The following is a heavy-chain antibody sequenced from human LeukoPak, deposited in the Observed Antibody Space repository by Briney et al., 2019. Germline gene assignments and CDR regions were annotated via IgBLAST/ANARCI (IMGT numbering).Heavy chain of an antibody. CDR2: IKGDGRGT. CDR3: ARGGPGAYFDY. D-gene: IGHD1-14*01. J-gene: IGHJ4*02. V-gene: IGHV3-74*01. CDR1: GFTFSTYW. Sequence: PGGSLTLSCVVSGFTFSTYWMHWVRQVPGKGLVWVSRIKGDGRGTTYEDSVKGRFTISRDNAKNTLYLQMNSLRAEDTAVFYCARGGPGAYFDYWGQGTLVTVSS.